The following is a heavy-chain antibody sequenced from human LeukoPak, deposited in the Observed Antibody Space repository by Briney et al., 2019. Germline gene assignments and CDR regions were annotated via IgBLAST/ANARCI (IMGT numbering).Heavy chain of an antibody. V-gene: IGHV4-34*01. CDR3: ARGRQEVSMIVVVMTAVSYYLDV. CDR1: GGSFSGYY. CDR2: NNPSGRI. D-gene: IGHD3-22*01. J-gene: IGHJ6*03. Sequence: SETLSLTCAVSGGSFSGYYWTWMRQAPGKGLEWIGENNPSGRISYNPSLKSRLTISVDASKNQFSLNLRSLTAADTAVYYCARGRQEVSMIVVVMTAVSYYLDVWGKGTTVTVS.